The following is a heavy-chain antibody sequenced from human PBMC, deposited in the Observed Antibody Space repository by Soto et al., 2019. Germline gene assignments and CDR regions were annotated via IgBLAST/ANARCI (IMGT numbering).Heavy chain of an antibody. Sequence: ASVKVSCKASGYTFTSYGIGWVRQAPGQGLEWMGWISAYNGNTNYAQKLQGRVTMTTDTSTSTAYMELRSLRSDDTAVYYCARGAPLDYDFWSGYSLDYYYGMDVWGQGTTVTVSS. V-gene: IGHV1-18*01. CDR2: ISAYNGNT. CDR3: ARGAPLDYDFWSGYSLDYYYGMDV. CDR1: GYTFTSYG. J-gene: IGHJ6*02. D-gene: IGHD3-3*01.